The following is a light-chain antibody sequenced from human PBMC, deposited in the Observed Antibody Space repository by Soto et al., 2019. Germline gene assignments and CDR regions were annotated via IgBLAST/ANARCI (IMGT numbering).Light chain of an antibody. CDR3: GTWDSSLSGVV. Sequence: QSELTQPPSVSAAPGQKVTISCSGSSSNIGNNYVSWYQQLPGTAPKLLIYDNNKRPSGIPDRFSGSKSGTSATLGITGLQTGDEADYYCGTWDSSLSGVVFGGGTKVTVL. CDR2: DNN. J-gene: IGLJ2*01. CDR1: SSNIGNNY. V-gene: IGLV1-51*01.